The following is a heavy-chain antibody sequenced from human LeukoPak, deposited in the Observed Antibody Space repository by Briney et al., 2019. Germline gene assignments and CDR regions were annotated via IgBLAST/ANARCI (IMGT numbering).Heavy chain of an antibody. CDR1: GFTFSSCA. Sequence: GGSLRLSCAASGFTFSSCAMSWVRQAPGKGLEWVSAISGSGGRTYYADSVKGRFTISRDNSKNTLYLQMTSLRAEDTAVYYCAEAPPYGDYHYFDYWGQGTLVTVSS. D-gene: IGHD4-17*01. V-gene: IGHV3-23*01. CDR3: AEAPPYGDYHYFDY. CDR2: ISGSGGRT. J-gene: IGHJ4*02.